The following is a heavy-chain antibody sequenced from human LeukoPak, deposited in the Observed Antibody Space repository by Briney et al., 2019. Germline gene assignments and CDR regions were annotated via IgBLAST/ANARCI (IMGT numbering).Heavy chain of an antibody. D-gene: IGHD3-22*01. CDR1: GGSISSYY. J-gene: IGHJ4*02. V-gene: IGHV4-59*01. Sequence: PSQTLSLTCTVSGGSISSYYWSWIRQPPGKGLEWIGYIYYSGSTNYNPSLKSRVTISVDTSKNQFSLKLSSVTAADTAVYYCARDSPSYDSSGYYLDYWGQGTLVTVSS. CDR2: IYYSGST. CDR3: ARDSPSYDSSGYYLDY.